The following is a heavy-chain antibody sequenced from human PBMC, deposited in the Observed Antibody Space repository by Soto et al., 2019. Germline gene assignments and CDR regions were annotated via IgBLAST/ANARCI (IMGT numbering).Heavy chain of an antibody. Sequence: QVQLQESGPGLVKPSQTLSLTCTVSGGSISSGDYYWSWIRQPPGKGLEWIGYIYYSGSTYYNPSLKSRVTISVDTSKNQFSLKLSSVTAADTAVYYCARVEVDFWSGYTGYYGMDVWGQGTTVTVSS. CDR1: GGSISSGDYY. D-gene: IGHD3-3*01. CDR3: ARVEVDFWSGYTGYYGMDV. CDR2: IYYSGST. V-gene: IGHV4-30-4*01. J-gene: IGHJ6*02.